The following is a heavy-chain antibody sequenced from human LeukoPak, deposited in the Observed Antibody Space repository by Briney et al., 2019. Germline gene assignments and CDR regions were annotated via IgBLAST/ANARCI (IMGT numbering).Heavy chain of an antibody. Sequence: PSETLSLTCTVSGGSISSYYWSWIRQPPGKGLEWIGYIYYSGSTNYNPSLKSRVTISVDTSKNQFSLKLSSVTAADTAVYYCARSYDFWSGYYSRIGFDYRGQGTLVTVSS. V-gene: IGHV4-59*01. CDR3: ARSYDFWSGYYSRIGFDY. CDR1: GGSISSYY. J-gene: IGHJ4*02. D-gene: IGHD3-3*01. CDR2: IYYSGST.